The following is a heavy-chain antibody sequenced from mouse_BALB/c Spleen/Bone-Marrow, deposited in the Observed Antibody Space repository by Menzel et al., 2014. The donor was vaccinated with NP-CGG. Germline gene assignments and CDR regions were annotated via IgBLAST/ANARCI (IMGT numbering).Heavy chain of an antibody. CDR2: ISYSGST. CDR3: VRDYFDY. V-gene: IGHV3-2*02. Sequence: EVKLQESGPGLVKPSQSLSLTCTVTGYSITSDYAWNWIRQFPGNKLEWMGYISYSGSTSYNPSLKSRISITRDTSKNQFFLQLNSVTTEDTATYYCVRDYFDYWGQGTTLTVSS. J-gene: IGHJ2*01. CDR1: GYSITSDYA.